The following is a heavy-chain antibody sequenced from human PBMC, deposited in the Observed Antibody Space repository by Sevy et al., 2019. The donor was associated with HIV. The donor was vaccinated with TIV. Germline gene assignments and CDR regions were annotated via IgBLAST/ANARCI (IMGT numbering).Heavy chain of an antibody. CDR3: STATEWREDFSDN. CDR1: GLTFTNAW. CDR2: VKGKIDGGKI. D-gene: IGHD3-3*01. J-gene: IGHJ4*02. Sequence: GGSLRLSCAASGLTFTNAWMSWVRQAPGKGLEWVGCVKGKIDGGKIDYAAPVKGRFTISRDDSKNTVYLQMNSLKPDDTAVYYRSTATEWREDFSDNWGQRTLVTVSS. V-gene: IGHV3-15*01.